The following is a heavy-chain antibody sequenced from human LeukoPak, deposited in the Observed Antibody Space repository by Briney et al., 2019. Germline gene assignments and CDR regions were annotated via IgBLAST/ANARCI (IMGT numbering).Heavy chain of an antibody. V-gene: IGHV3-23*01. CDR1: GFTFSSYA. CDR2: ISGSGNRT. Sequence: GGSLRLSCAASGFTFSSYAMSWVRQAPGKGLEWVSSISGSGNRTYYADSVKGRFTISRDNSKNTLFLQMNSLRAEDTAVYYCARVGAVAGSWFFDYWGQGTLVTVSS. J-gene: IGHJ4*02. CDR3: ARVGAVAGSWFFDY. D-gene: IGHD6-19*01.